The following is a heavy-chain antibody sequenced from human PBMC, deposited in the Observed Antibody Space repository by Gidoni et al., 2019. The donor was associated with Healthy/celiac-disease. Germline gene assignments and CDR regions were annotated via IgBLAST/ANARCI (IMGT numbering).Heavy chain of an antibody. Sequence: EVQLVQSGAEVKKPGESLRISCKGPGYSFTSSWISWVRTMPGQGLGWMGRIDPSDSYTNYRPSFQGHVTISADKSISTAYLQWSSLKASDTAMYYCARRRGRACSGGSCYEFRGWIAVSPEYGMDVWGQGTTVTVSS. CDR3: ARRRGRACSGGSCYEFRGWIAVSPEYGMDV. V-gene: IGHV5-10-1*03. CDR2: IDPSDSYT. CDR1: GYSFTSSW. D-gene: IGHD2-15*01. J-gene: IGHJ6*02.